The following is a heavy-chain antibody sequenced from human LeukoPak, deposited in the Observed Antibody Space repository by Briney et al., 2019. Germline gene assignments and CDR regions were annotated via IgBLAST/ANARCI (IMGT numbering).Heavy chain of an antibody. J-gene: IGHJ3*02. Sequence: ASVKVSCKASGYTFTTSDINWVRQATGQGLEWMGWMNANSGNTGYAQKFQGRVTMTRDTSTSTVYMELSSLRSEDTAVYYCARGSNTIFGVVTDAFDIWGQGTMVTVSS. CDR1: GYTFTTSD. CDR3: ARGSNTIFGVVTDAFDI. V-gene: IGHV1-8*01. D-gene: IGHD3-3*01. CDR2: MNANSGNT.